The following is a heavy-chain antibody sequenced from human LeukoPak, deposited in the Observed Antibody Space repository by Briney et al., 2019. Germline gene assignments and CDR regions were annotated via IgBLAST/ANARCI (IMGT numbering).Heavy chain of an antibody. J-gene: IGHJ4*02. CDR3: ARNERKAFGGVIVIPGGY. V-gene: IGHV1-2*02. D-gene: IGHD3-16*02. CDR2: SNPNRGGT. CDR1: VYTFTGYY. Sequence: SVNVSCKASVYTFTGYYMHWVRQPPGQGLEGMGWSNPNRGGTNYAQKFQGRVTMTRDTSISTAYMELSRLRSDDTAVYYCARNERKAFGGVIVIPGGYWGQGTLVTVSS.